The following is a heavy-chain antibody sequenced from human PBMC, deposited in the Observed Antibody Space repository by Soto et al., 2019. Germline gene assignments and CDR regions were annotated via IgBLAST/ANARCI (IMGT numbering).Heavy chain of an antibody. CDR1: GFTFSSYA. Sequence: EVQLVESGGGLVQPGGSLRLYCSASGFTFSSYAMHWVRQAPGQGLEYVSGISNSGGSTYYADSVKGRFTISRDNSKNTLYLQMSSLRAEDTAVYYCVKGAGYSQYYYGMDVWGQGTTVTVSS. J-gene: IGHJ6*02. CDR2: ISNSGGST. CDR3: VKGAGYSQYYYGMDV. D-gene: IGHD5-12*01. V-gene: IGHV3-64D*06.